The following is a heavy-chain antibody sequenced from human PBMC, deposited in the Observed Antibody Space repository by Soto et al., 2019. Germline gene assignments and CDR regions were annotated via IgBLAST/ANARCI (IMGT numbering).Heavy chain of an antibody. CDR2: IYYSGST. J-gene: IGHJ5*02. CDR1: GGSFSGYY. Sequence: PSETLSLTCAVYGGSFSGYYWSWIRQHPGKGLEWIGYIYYSGSTYYNPSLKSRVTISVDTSKDQFSLKLTSVTAADTAVYYCARSVFPWGQGTLVTVSS. V-gene: IGHV4-31*11. CDR3: ARSVFP.